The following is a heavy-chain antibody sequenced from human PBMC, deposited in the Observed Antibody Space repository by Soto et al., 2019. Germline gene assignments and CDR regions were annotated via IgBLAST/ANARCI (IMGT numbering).Heavy chain of an antibody. J-gene: IGHJ4*02. CDR2: IYYSGST. D-gene: IGHD5-18*01. Sequence: QVQLQESVPGLVKPSQTLSLTCTVSGGSISSGGYYWSWIRQHPGKGLEWIGYIYYSGSTYYNPSLKSRVTISVDTSKNQFSLQLSSVTAADTAVYYCARDRFSYGIDYWGQGTLVTVSS. CDR1: GGSISSGGYY. V-gene: IGHV4-31*03. CDR3: ARDRFSYGIDY.